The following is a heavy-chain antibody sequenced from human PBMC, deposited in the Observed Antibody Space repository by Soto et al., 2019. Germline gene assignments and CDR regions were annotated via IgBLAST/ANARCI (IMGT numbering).Heavy chain of an antibody. J-gene: IGHJ6*02. Sequence: EVQLVESGGGLVQPGGSLRLSCAASGFTFSSYGMHWVRQAPGKGLEYVSAISSNGGSTYYANSVKGRFTISRDNSKNTLYLQMGSLRAEDMAVYYCARVYGSGSYYNDYYSYGMDVWGQGTTVTVSS. V-gene: IGHV3-64*01. D-gene: IGHD3-10*01. CDR3: ARVYGSGSYYNDYYSYGMDV. CDR1: GFTFSSYG. CDR2: ISSNGGST.